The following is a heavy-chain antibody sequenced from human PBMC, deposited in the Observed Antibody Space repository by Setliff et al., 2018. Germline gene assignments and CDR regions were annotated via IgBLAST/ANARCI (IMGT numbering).Heavy chain of an antibody. D-gene: IGHD6-19*01. Sequence: GASVKVSCKASGNSFSSFSITWVRQAPGQGLEWMGWVSTYNGDTKYAQNFRGRVTMTTDMSTSTVYMELRTLRSDDTAVYFCARRPIALAGYRKGAFDIWGQGTMVTV. V-gene: IGHV1-18*01. CDR3: ARRPIALAGYRKGAFDI. CDR2: VSTYNGDT. CDR1: GNSFSSFS. J-gene: IGHJ3*02.